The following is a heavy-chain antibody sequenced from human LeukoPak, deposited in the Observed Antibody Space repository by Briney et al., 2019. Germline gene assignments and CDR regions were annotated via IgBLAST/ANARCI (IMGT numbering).Heavy chain of an antibody. J-gene: IGHJ4*02. CDR3: ARVWQDYSNTDY. CDR2: ISIGSSLI. V-gene: IGHV3-48*01. Sequence: GGSLRLSRAASGFRFSAYHMNWVRQAPGKGLEWLAYISIGSSLIYYADSVRGRFAISRDNAKTSLYLQMNSLTADDTAVYYCARVWQDYSNTDYWGRGTLVTVSS. CDR1: GFRFSAYH. D-gene: IGHD4-11*01.